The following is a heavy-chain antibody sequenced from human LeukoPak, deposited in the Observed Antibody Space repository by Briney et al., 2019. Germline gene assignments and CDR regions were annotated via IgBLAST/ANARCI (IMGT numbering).Heavy chain of an antibody. CDR3: ARDPGYSRPSSYGYFDH. D-gene: IGHD1-26*01. CDR1: GFTFSAYS. CDR2: TTSSSDSI. J-gene: IGHJ4*02. V-gene: IGHV3-48*02. Sequence: GGSLRLSCATSGFTFSAYSMIWVRRTPGKGLECLSYTTSSSDSIHYADSVRGRFTVSRDNAKNSLYLQMNSLRDEDTAVYYCARDPGYSRPSSYGYFDHWGQGTLATVSS.